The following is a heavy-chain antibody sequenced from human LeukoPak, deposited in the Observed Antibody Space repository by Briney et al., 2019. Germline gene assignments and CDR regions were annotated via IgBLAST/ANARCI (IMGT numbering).Heavy chain of an antibody. CDR3: ARAYYNILTEYSSSYNWFDP. CDR1: GGSLSGYY. CDR2: INHSGST. Sequence: PSETLSLTCAVYGGSLSGYYWSWIRQPPGKGLEWIAEINHSGSTNYNPSLKSRLTISVHTSRNQLSLRLSSVTAADTAMYYCARAYYNILTEYSSSYNWFDPCGQGTLGTVSS. V-gene: IGHV4-34*01. D-gene: IGHD3-9*01. J-gene: IGHJ5*02.